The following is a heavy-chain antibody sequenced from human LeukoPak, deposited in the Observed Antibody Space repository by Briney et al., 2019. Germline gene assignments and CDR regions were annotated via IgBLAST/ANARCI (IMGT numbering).Heavy chain of an antibody. CDR1: GGSFSGYY. D-gene: IGHD2-2*01. CDR2: INHSGSP. V-gene: IGHV4-34*01. J-gene: IGHJ3*02. CDR3: ARGGYYAPGAFDI. Sequence: PSETLSLTCAVYGGSFSGYYWSWIRQPPGKGLEWIGEINHSGSPNYNPSLKSRVTISVDTSKNQFSLKLSSVTAADTAVYYCARGGYYAPGAFDIWGQGTMVTVSS.